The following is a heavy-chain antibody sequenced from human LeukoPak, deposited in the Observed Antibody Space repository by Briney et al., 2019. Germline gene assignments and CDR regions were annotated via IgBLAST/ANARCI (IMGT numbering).Heavy chain of an antibody. Sequence: GGSLRLSCAASGFTFSSYAMNWVRQAPGKGLEWVAGISSGDRTFHAESVKGRFTISRDKSKDTLYLQMNSLRAEDTAVCYCAKDAVASPYFHWFDNWGQGTQVIVSS. J-gene: IGHJ4*02. CDR3: AKDAVASPYFHWFDN. CDR1: GFTFSSYA. V-gene: IGHV3-23*01. D-gene: IGHD3-9*01. CDR2: ISSGDRT.